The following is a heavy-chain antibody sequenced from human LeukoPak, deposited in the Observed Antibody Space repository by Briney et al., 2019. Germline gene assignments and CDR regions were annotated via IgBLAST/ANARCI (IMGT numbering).Heavy chain of an antibody. J-gene: IGHJ4*02. CDR1: GGTFSSYA. D-gene: IGHD5-12*01. CDR2: LIPIFGTA. Sequence: SVKVSCKASGGTFSSYAISWVRQAPGQGLEWMGGLIPIFGTANYAQKFQGRVTITADESTSTAYMELSSLRSEDTAVYYCARDRRIVATRYYFDYWGQGTLVTVSS. V-gene: IGHV1-69*01. CDR3: ARDRRIVATRYYFDY.